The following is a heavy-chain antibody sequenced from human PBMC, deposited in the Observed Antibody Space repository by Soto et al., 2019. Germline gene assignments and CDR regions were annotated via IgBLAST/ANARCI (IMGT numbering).Heavy chain of an antibody. CDR2: ISYDGSNK. V-gene: IGHV3-30*18. D-gene: IGHD2-2*01. CDR3: AKNFWVPTAPFYYYDYLDV. CDR1: GFTFSSYG. Sequence: QVQLVESGGGVVQHGRSLRLSCAASGFTFSSYGMHWVRQAPGKGLEWVAVISYDGSNKYYADSVKGRFTISRDNSKNTLYLQMNSLRAEDTAVYYCAKNFWVPTAPFYYYDYLDVWGKGTTVTVSS. J-gene: IGHJ6*03.